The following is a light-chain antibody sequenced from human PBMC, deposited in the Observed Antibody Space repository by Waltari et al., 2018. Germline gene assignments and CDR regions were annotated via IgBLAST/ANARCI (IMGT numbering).Light chain of an antibody. CDR2: GAS. CDR1: QSVSRA. V-gene: IGKV3-20*01. CDR3: QHYLRLPVT. Sequence: IVLTQSPGSLSLSLGERATLSCRTSQSVSRALAWYQQKPGQAPRLLIYGASTRATCIPDRFSGSGSGTDFSLTISRLEPDDFAVYYCQHYLRLPVTFGQGTTVEI. J-gene: IGKJ1*01.